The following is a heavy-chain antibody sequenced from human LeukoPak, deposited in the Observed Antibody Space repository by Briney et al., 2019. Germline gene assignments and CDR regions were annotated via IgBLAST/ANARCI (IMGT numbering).Heavy chain of an antibody. CDR1: GGSISSYY. Sequence: SSETLSLTCTVSGGSISSYYWSWIRQPPGKGLEWIGYIYYSGSTNYNPSLKSRVTISVDTSKNQFSLSLSSVTAADTAVYYCAREEDRSGDWGQGTLVTVTS. J-gene: IGHJ4*02. D-gene: IGHD3-22*01. CDR3: AREEDRSGD. V-gene: IGHV4-59*12. CDR2: IYYSGST.